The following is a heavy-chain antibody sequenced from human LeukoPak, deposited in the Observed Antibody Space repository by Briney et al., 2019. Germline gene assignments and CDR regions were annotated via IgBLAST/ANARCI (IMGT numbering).Heavy chain of an antibody. Sequence: PGGSLRLSCAASGFTFSSYAMSWVRQAPGKGLEWVSAISGSDGSTYYADSVKGRFTISRDNSKNTLYLQMNSLRAEDTAVYYCATGAVRGVIITYLDYWGQGTLVTVSS. CDR1: GFTFSSYA. CDR2: ISGSDGST. D-gene: IGHD3-10*01. J-gene: IGHJ4*02. CDR3: ATGAVRGVIITYLDY. V-gene: IGHV3-23*01.